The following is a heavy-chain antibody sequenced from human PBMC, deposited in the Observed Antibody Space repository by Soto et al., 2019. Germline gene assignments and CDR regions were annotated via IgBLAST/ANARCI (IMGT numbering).Heavy chain of an antibody. D-gene: IGHD5-18*01. J-gene: IGHJ6*03. V-gene: IGHV4-39*01. CDR2: IYYSGST. Sequence: QLQQQESGPGLVKPSETLSLTCTVSGGSISSSSYYWGWIRQPPGKGLKWIGSIYYSGSTYYNPSLKSRVTISVDTPKNRFSLKLSSVTASNTAVHYRARRRGDSYGRYYYMAFWGKGTTVTVSS. CDR1: GGSISSSSYY. CDR3: ARRRGDSYGRYYYMAF.